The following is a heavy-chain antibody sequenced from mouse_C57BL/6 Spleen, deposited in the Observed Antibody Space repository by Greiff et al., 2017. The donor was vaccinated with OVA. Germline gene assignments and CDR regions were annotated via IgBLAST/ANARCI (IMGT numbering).Heavy chain of an antibody. CDR2: INPGSGGT. J-gene: IGHJ4*01. CDR3: AREGLYYYGSREGDYAMDY. CDR1: GYAFTNYL. V-gene: IGHV1-54*01. D-gene: IGHD1-1*01. Sequence: QVQLQQSGAELVRPGTSVKVSCKASGYAFTNYLIEWVKQRPGQGLEWIGVINPGSGGTNYNEKFKGKATLTADKSSSTAYMQLSSLTSEDSAVYFCAREGLYYYGSREGDYAMDYWGQGTSVTVSA.